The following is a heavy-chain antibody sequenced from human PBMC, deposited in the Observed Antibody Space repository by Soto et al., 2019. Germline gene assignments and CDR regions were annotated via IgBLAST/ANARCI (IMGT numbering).Heavy chain of an antibody. CDR3: ARDLLGYSSSSALHWFDP. CDR1: AGSLSSGGYY. CDR2: IYYSGST. J-gene: IGHJ5*02. D-gene: IGHD6-6*01. Sequence: SETLSLTCTVSAGSLSSGGYYWSWIRQHPGKGLEWIGYIYYSGSTYYNPSLKSRVTIAVDTSKNQFSLKLSSVTAADTAVYYCARDLLGYSSSSALHWFDPWGQGTLVTVSS. V-gene: IGHV4-31*03.